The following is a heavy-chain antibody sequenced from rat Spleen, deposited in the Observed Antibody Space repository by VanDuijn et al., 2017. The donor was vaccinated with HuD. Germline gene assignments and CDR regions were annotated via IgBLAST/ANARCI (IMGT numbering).Heavy chain of an antibody. CDR1: XFTXXNYX. J-gene: IGHJ3*01. V-gene: IGHV5-25*01. CDR2: IXXXGVNT. Sequence: EVQLVESGGGLXXXGRXXKLSCAXXXFTXXNYXXXWVXXXPTXXLEXXPSIXXXGVNTXXXDSXXGRFTNSXDNAKSTLYLQMGSLRSXDTATYYCTTYSDYXTSPFXYWXRGXLXTVSS. D-gene: IGHD1-6*01. CDR3: TTYSDYXTSPFXY.